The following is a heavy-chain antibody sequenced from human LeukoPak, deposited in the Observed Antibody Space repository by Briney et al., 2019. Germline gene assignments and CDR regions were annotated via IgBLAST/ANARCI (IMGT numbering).Heavy chain of an antibody. CDR2: IKSKTDGGTT. Sequence: GGSLRLSCAASGFTFSNAWMSWIRQAPGKGLEWVGRIKSKTDGGTTDYAAPVKGRFTISRDDSKNTLYLQMNSLKTEDTAVYQCTSEKRYGKFDYWGQGTLVTVSS. D-gene: IGHD1-1*01. J-gene: IGHJ4*02. CDR1: GFTFSNAW. CDR3: TSEKRYGKFDY. V-gene: IGHV3-15*01.